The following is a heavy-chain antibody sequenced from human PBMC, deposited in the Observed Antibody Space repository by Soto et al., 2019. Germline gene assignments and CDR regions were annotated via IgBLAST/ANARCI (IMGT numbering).Heavy chain of an antibody. CDR2: INPSGGST. CDR3: ARDSGNRNPKAF. Sequence: GASVKVSSKASGYTFTSYDINWVRQATGQGLEWMGIINPSGGSTSYAQKFQGRVTMTRDTSTSTVYMELSSLRSEDTPVNYCARDSGNRNPKAFWVQGTLVTVSS. V-gene: IGHV1-46*01. CDR1: GYTFTSYD. J-gene: IGHJ4*02.